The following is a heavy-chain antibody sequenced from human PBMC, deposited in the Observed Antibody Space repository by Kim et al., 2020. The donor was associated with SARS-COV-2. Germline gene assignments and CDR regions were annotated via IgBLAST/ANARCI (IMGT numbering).Heavy chain of an antibody. CDR2: IWYDGSNK. V-gene: IGHV3-33*08. J-gene: IGHJ4*02. Sequence: GGSLRLSCAASGFTFRSYGMHWVRQAPGKGLEWVAVIWYDGSNKYYVDSVKGRFTISRDNSKNTLYLQMNSLRAEDTAVYYCARDGDYGDSSTFDYWGQGTLVTVSS. CDR1: GFTFRSYG. D-gene: IGHD4-17*01. CDR3: ARDGDYGDSSTFDY.